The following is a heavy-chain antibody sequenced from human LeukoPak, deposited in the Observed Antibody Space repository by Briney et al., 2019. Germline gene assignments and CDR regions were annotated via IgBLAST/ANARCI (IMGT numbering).Heavy chain of an antibody. J-gene: IGHJ4*02. CDR3: ARDEVRTFDY. CDR1: GYTFTGYF. V-gene: IGHV1-2*02. Sequence: ASVKVSCKASGYTFTGYFMHWVRQAPGQGLEWMGWINPNSGGTNFAQKFQGRVTMARDTSISTAYMELSRLRSDDTAVYYCARDEVRTFDYWGQGTLVTVSS. D-gene: IGHD3-22*01. CDR2: INPNSGGT.